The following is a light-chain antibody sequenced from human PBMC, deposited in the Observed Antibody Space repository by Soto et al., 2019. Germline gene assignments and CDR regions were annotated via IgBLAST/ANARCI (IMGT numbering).Light chain of an antibody. CDR2: DAS. V-gene: IGKV3-11*01. Sequence: EVVLTQSPASLSLSPGDRATLSCRADRSVSDYLAWYQQKPGQPPRLLFFDASNRASGVPRRFSAGGSGTDFTLIISGLQPEDFAIYYCQQRVNWPPTFGGGTKVDIK. CDR1: RSVSDY. CDR3: QQRVNWPPT. J-gene: IGKJ4*01.